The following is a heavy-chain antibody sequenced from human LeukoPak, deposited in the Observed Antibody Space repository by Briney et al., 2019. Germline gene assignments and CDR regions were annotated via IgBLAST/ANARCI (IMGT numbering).Heavy chain of an antibody. D-gene: IGHD6-13*01. CDR1: GFTFKFYA. J-gene: IGHJ3*02. CDR2: ITGDASVT. Sequence: GGSLRLSCAGSGFTFKFYAMTWVRQAPGKGLEWVSGITGDASVTYDADSVKGRFNISRDNSKNTLYLQLNSLRVEDTAVYYCARAYSSSLYGDAFHIWSQGTKVTVSP. V-gene: IGHV3-23*01. CDR3: ARAYSSSLYGDAFHI.